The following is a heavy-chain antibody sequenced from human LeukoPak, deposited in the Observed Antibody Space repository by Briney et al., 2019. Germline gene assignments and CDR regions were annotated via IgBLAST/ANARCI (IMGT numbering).Heavy chain of an antibody. CDR1: GFTFSNYW. CDR2: IKEDGSEK. D-gene: IGHD6-13*01. Sequence: GGSLRLSCAASGFTFSNYWMSWVRQAPGKGLEWVANIKEDGSEKYYVDSVKGRFTISRDNARNSLYLPMNSLRAEDTAVYYCASGRQLGYWGQGTLVTVSS. CDR3: ASGRQLGY. J-gene: IGHJ4*02. V-gene: IGHV3-7*01.